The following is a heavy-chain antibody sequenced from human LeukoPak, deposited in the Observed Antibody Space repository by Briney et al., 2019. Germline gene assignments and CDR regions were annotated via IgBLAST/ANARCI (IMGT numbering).Heavy chain of an antibody. D-gene: IGHD1-26*01. CDR2: IIPIFGTA. CDR3: ARHPLVSGSYLGHFDY. CDR1: GGTFISYA. J-gene: IGHJ4*02. V-gene: IGHV1-69*13. Sequence: SVKVSCKASGGTFISYAISWVRQAPGQGLEWMGGIIPIFGTANYAQKFQGRVTITADESTSTAYMELSSLRSEDTAVYYCARHPLVSGSYLGHFDYWGQGTLVTVSS.